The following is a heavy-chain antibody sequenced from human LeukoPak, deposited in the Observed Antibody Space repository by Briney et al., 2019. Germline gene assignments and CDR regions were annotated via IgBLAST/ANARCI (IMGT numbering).Heavy chain of an antibody. CDR3: ARTDRPLLKGPNSSSWYYDY. D-gene: IGHD6-13*01. J-gene: IGHJ4*02. CDR2: IYYSGST. CDR1: GASMSSNY. Sequence: PSETLSLTCNVSGASMSSNYWSWIRQPPGKGLEWIGYIYYSGSTYYNPSLKSRVTISVDTSKNQFSLKLSSVTAADTAVYYCARTDRPLLKGPNSSSWYYDYWGQGTLVTVSS. V-gene: IGHV4-59*06.